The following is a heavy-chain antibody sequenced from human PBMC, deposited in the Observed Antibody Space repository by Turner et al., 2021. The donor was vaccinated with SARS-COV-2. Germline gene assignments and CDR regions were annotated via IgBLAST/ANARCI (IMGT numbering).Heavy chain of an antibody. CDR1: GYTFTSYD. J-gene: IGHJ6*03. V-gene: IGHV1-8*03. CDR2: MNPNSSNT. Sequence: QVQLVQSGVEVKKPGASVTVSCKAFGYTFTSYDINWVRHATVQGLEWMGWMNPNSSNTVYAQKFQCRVSITRSTSICTAYMELSSLRSEYTAVYYCARVGVGATEYMDVWGKGTTVTVSS. D-gene: IGHD1-26*01. CDR3: ARVGVGATEYMDV.